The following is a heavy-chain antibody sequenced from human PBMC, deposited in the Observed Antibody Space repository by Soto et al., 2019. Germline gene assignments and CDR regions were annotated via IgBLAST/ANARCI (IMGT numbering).Heavy chain of an antibody. CDR2: SIPIFGTA. D-gene: IGHD7-27*01. CDR3: ARVTGGHDAVDI. J-gene: IGHJ3*02. V-gene: IGHV1-69*13. CDR1: GGTFSRYA. Sequence: GALVKGSCKASGGTFSRYAISWVRQAPGQGLEWMGGSIPIFGTANYAQKFQGRVTITADESTSTAYMELSSLRSEDTAVYYCARVTGGHDAVDIWGQGTMVTV.